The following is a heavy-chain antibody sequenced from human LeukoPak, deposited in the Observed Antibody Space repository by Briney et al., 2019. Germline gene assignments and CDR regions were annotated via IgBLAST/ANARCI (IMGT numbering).Heavy chain of an antibody. Sequence: GGSLRLSCVASGFTFDDFAMHWVRQVPGEGLEWVSSITWNSGSMGYADSVKGRFTISRDNAKNSLYLQMDSLRAEDTAVYYCARAPRGYSGYPSDYWGQGTLVTVSS. CDR3: ARAPRGYSGYPSDY. CDR2: ITWNSGSM. V-gene: IGHV3-9*01. D-gene: IGHD5-12*01. CDR1: GFTFDDFA. J-gene: IGHJ4*02.